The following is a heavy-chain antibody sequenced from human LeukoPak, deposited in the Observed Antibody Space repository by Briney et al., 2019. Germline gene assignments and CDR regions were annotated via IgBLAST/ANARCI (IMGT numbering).Heavy chain of an antibody. CDR3: ARGGQYCSSTSCYKGSFYYYYYGMDV. V-gene: IGHV4-34*01. Sequence: SETLSLTCAVYGGSFSGYYWSWIRQPPGKGLEWIGEINHSGSTNYNPSLKSQVTISVDTSKNQFSLKLSSVTAADTAVYYCARGGQYCSSTSCYKGSFYYYYYGMDVWGQGTTVTVSS. CDR2: INHSGST. D-gene: IGHD2-2*02. J-gene: IGHJ6*02. CDR1: GGSFSGYY.